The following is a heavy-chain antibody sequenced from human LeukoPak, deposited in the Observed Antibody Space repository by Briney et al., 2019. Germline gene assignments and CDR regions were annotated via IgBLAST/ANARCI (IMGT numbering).Heavy chain of an antibody. J-gene: IGHJ4*02. CDR3: ARDTAAAGIS. V-gene: IGHV4-34*01. Sequence: PSETLSLTCAVYGGSFSNYYWSWIRQPPGKGLEWIGEINHSGSTNYNPSLKSRVTISVDTSKNQFSLKLSSVTAADTAVYYCARDTAAAGISWGQGTLVTVSS. CDR2: INHSGST. CDR1: GGSFSNYY. D-gene: IGHD6-13*01.